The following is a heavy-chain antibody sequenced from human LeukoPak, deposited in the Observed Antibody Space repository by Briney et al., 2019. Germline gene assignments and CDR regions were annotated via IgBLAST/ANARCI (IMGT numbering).Heavy chain of an antibody. V-gene: IGHV4-59*08. CDR1: GGSISSYY. CDR2: INYSGST. D-gene: IGHD3-10*01. J-gene: IGHJ4*02. CDR3: ASTYYYGSGSYHTIDY. Sequence: SETLSLTCTVSGGSISSYYWSWIRQPPGKGLEWIGYINYSGSTNYNPSLKSRVTISVDTSKNQFSLKLSSVTAADTAVYYCASTYYYGSGSYHTIDYWGQGTLVTVSS.